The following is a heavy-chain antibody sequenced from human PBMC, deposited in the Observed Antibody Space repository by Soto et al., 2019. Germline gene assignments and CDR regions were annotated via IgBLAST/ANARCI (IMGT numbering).Heavy chain of an antibody. V-gene: IGHV2-5*01. CDR1: GFSLSTRGVS. J-gene: IGHJ5*02. D-gene: IGHD6-19*01. CDR3: AHAHTGSGWFQNWFDP. Sequence: QITLKESGPTLVKPTQTLTLTCTFSGFSLSTRGVSVGWIRQPPGKALEWLALIYWYDDKRYSPSLKSRLTITKNTPNTQVLLTMTNMDPGDTATYSCAHAHTGSGWFQNWFDPWGQGTLFTVSA. CDR2: IYWYDDK.